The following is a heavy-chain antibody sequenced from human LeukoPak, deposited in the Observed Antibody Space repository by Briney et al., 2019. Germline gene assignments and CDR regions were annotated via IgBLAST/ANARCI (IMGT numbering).Heavy chain of an antibody. J-gene: IGHJ6*02. CDR3: ARDSYYYYYYGMDV. CDR1: GFTFSSYA. CDR2: ISRNGDST. V-gene: IGHV3-64*01. Sequence: PGGSLRLSCAASGFTFSSYAMHWVRQAPGKGLEDVSAISRNGDSTYYANSVKGRFTISRDNSKNTLYLQMGSLRAEDMAVYYCARDSYYYYYYGMDVWGQGTTVTVSS.